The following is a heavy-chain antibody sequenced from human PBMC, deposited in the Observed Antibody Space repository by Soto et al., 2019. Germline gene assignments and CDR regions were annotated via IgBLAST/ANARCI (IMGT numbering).Heavy chain of an antibody. V-gene: IGHV4-4*07. CDR1: GGSISSYY. J-gene: IGHJ5*02. D-gene: IGHD2-15*01. Sequence: PSETLSLTCTVSGGSISSYYWSWIRHPAGKGLEWIGRIYTSGSTNYNPSLKSRVTMSVDTSKNQFSLKLSSVTAADTAVYYCARVTCSGGSCPTGNWFDPWGQGTLVTVSS. CDR2: IYTSGST. CDR3: ARVTCSGGSCPTGNWFDP.